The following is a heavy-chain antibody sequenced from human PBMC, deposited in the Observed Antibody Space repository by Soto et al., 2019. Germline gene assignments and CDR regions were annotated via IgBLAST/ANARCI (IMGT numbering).Heavy chain of an antibody. CDR2: IRSKAYGGTT. CDR3: TRGPSSGWYDLRWPSSYFDY. V-gene: IGHV3-49*03. CDR1: GFTFGDYA. J-gene: IGHJ4*02. Sequence: GGSLRLSCTASGFTFGDYAMSWFRQAPGKGLEWVGFIRSKAYGGTTEYAASVKGRFTISRDDSKSIAYLQMNSLKTEDTAVYYCTRGPSSGWYDLRWPSSYFDYWGQGTLVTVSS. D-gene: IGHD6-19*01.